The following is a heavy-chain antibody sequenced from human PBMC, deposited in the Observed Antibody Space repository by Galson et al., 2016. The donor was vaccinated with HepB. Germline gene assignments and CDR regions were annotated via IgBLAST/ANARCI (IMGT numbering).Heavy chain of an antibody. CDR2: IKQDGSVK. CDR1: GLTFSDYW. Sequence: SLRLSCAASGLTFSDYWMSWVHQAPGKGLEYVANIKQDGSVKYYVNSVKGRFTISRDNGKNSLYLQMNSLRVEDTAVYYCARGFKGWGQGTLVTVSS. V-gene: IGHV3-7*03. J-gene: IGHJ4*02. CDR3: ARGFKG.